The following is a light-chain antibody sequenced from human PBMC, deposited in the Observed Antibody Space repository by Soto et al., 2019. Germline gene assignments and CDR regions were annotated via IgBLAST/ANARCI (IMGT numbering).Light chain of an antibody. CDR2: KAS. Sequence: DIQMTQSPSTLSASVGDRVTITCRASQTISNWLAWYQQKPGKAPKLVIYKASSLESGVPSRFSGSGSGTEFTLIISSLLPDDFATYYCRQYNSYPRTFGQGTKVEIK. CDR1: QTISNW. CDR3: RQYNSYPRT. V-gene: IGKV1-5*03. J-gene: IGKJ1*01.